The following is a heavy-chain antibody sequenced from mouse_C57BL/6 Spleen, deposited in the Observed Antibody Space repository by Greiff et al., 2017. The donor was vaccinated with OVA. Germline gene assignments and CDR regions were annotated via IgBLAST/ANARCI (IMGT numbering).Heavy chain of an antibody. J-gene: IGHJ3*01. CDR2: IDPETGGT. Sequence: QVQLQQSGAELVRPGASVTLSCKASGYTFTDYEMHWVKQTPVHGLEWIGAIDPETGGTAYNQKFKGKAILTADKSSSTAYMELRSMTSEDSAVYYCTHVYYDYDGSAYWGQGTLVTVSA. V-gene: IGHV1-15*01. CDR1: GYTFTDYE. CDR3: THVYYDYDGSAY. D-gene: IGHD2-4*01.